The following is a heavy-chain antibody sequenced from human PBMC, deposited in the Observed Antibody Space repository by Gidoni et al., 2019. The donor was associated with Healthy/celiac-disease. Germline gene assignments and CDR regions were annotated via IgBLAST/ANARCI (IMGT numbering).Heavy chain of an antibody. V-gene: IGHV5-10-1*03. CDR3: ARRYFRPGGSSRPFDY. CDR2: IDPSDSYT. Sequence: EVQLVQSGAEVKKPGESLRISCKGSGYSFTSYWISWVRQMPGKGLEWMGRIDPSDSYTNDSPSFQGHVTISADKSISTTYLQWSSLKASDTAMYYCARRYFRPGGSSRPFDYWGQGTLVTVSS. D-gene: IGHD1-26*01. CDR1: GYSFTSYW. J-gene: IGHJ4*02.